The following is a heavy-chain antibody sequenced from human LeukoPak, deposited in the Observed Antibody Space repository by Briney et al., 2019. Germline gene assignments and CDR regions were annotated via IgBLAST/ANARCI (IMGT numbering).Heavy chain of an antibody. J-gene: IGHJ4*02. CDR2: ISGRGGST. CDR1: GCTFSSYA. CDR3: AKALTNWQQLVRPYFDY. Sequence: GGSLRLSCAASGCTFSSYAMSWVRQAPGKGLEWVSAISGRGGSTYYADSVKGRFTISRDNSKNTLYLQMNSLRAEDTAVYYCAKALTNWQQLVRPYFDYWGQGTLVTVSS. V-gene: IGHV3-23*01. D-gene: IGHD6-13*01.